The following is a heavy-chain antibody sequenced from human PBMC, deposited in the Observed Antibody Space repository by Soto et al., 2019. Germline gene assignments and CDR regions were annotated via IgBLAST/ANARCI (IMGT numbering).Heavy chain of an antibody. V-gene: IGHV1-69*13. CDR3: ASPIRDCSGGSCYPQNYYYYGMDV. CDR2: IIPIFGTA. Sequence: ASVKVSCKGSGYTFNNYGISWVRQAPGQGLEWMGGIIPIFGTANYAQKFQGRVTITADESTSTAYMELSSLRSEDTAVYYCASPIRDCSGGSCYPQNYYYYGMDVWGQGTTVTVSS. D-gene: IGHD2-15*01. CDR1: GYTFNNYG. J-gene: IGHJ6*02.